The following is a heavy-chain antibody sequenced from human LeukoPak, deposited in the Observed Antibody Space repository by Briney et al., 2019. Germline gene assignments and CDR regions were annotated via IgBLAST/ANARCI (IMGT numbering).Heavy chain of an antibody. CDR3: ARDRSRYYDYVWGSYRSGSLDV. CDR1: GFTFSSYG. V-gene: IGHV3-33*01. D-gene: IGHD3-16*02. J-gene: IGHJ6*04. Sequence: PGGSLRLSCAASGFTFSSYGMHWVRQAPGKGLEWVAVIWYDGSNKYYADSVKGRFTISRDNSKNTLYLQMNSLRAEDTAAYYCARDRSRYYDYVWGSYRSGSLDVWGKGTTVTVSS. CDR2: IWYDGSNK.